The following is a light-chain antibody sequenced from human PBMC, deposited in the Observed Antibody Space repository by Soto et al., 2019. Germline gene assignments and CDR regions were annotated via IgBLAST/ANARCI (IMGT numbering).Light chain of an antibody. Sequence: DIVMTQSADFLPVPPIESSAVNCKSTQRFLYNSNNKNYLAWYQQKPGQPPKLLIYWASTRESGVPDRFSGSGSGTDFTLTISSLQAEDVAVYYCQQYYSTPPLTLGGGTKVDIK. CDR3: QQYYSTPPLT. J-gene: IGKJ4*01. CDR2: WAS. CDR1: QRFLYNSNNKNY. V-gene: IGKV4-1*01.